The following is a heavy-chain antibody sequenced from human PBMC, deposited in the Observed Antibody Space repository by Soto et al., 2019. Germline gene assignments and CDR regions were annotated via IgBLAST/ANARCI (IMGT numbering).Heavy chain of an antibody. D-gene: IGHD3-10*01. CDR1: GFTFDDYA. Sequence: GGSLRLSCAASGFTFDDYAMHWVRQAPGKGLVWVSRIDPDGSNIGYADSVKGRFTISRDNAKNTLYLQMNSLRAEDTAVYYCTRSTGGFDYWGQGTLVTVSS. J-gene: IGHJ4*02. CDR3: TRSTGGFDY. V-gene: IGHV3-74*01. CDR2: IDPDGSNI.